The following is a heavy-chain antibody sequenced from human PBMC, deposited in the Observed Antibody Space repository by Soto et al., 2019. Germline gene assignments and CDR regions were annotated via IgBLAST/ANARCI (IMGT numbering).Heavy chain of an antibody. Sequence: SETLSLTCTVSGGSISSGDYYWSWIRQPPGKGLEWIGYIYYSGSTYYNPSLKILVTISVDTSKNQFSLKLSSVTAADTAVYYCASHYYGSGSLFDYWGQGTLVTVSS. CDR1: GGSISSGDYY. D-gene: IGHD3-10*01. CDR3: ASHYYGSGSLFDY. J-gene: IGHJ4*02. CDR2: IYYSGST. V-gene: IGHV4-30-4*01.